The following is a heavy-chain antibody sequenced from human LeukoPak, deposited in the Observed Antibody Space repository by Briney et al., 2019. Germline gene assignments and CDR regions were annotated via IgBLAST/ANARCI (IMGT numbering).Heavy chain of an antibody. CDR2: ISGSGGST. Sequence: GGSLRLACAASGFTFSSYAMSAVRQAPGKGLEWVSAISGSGGSTYYADSVKGRFTISRDNSKNTLYLQMNSLRAEDTAVYYCAKGAVAGPIELWFDPWGQGTLVTVSS. J-gene: IGHJ5*02. CDR1: GFTFSSYA. V-gene: IGHV3-23*01. CDR3: AKGAVAGPIELWFDP. D-gene: IGHD6-19*01.